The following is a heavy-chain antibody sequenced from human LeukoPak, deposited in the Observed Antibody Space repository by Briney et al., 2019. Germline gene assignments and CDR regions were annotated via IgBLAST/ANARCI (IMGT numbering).Heavy chain of an antibody. V-gene: IGHV3-23*01. CDR2: ISGSGGSK. J-gene: IGHJ4*02. CDR1: GFTFSSYA. Sequence: GGSLRLSCAASGFTFSSYAMSWVRQAPGKGLEWVSAISGSGGSKYYADSVKGRFTISRDNSKNTLYLQMNSLRAEDTAVYYCAKGDYYDSSGYYEWGQGTLVTVSS. CDR3: AKGDYYDSSGYYE. D-gene: IGHD3-22*01.